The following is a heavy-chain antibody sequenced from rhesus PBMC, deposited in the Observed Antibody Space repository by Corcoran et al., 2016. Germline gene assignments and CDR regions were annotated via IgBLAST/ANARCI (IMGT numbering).Heavy chain of an antibody. Sequence: EVQLVQSGAEVKKPGASVKMSCQASGYTFTDFFLHWVRQAPGKGLEWRGRVDPEDGETIHAQKFQNRLTSTADTSTDTAYMELTSLTSEDTAVYYCATTRGSWNVIDYWGQGVLVTVSS. V-gene: IGHV1-111*02. D-gene: IGHD6-25*01. CDR1: GYTFTDFF. J-gene: IGHJ4*01. CDR2: VDPEDGET. CDR3: ATTRGSWNVIDY.